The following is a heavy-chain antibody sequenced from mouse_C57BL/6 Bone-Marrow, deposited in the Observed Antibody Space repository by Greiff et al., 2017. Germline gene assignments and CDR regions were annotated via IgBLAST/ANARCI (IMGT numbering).Heavy chain of an antibody. Sequence: VQLQQSGASVKISCKVSGYAFSTYWMNWVKPRPGKGLEWIGQIYPGDGDTNYNGKFKGKATLTADKSSSTAYMQVSTLASEGSAFYCCARDWDYLDYWGQGTTLTVSS. V-gene: IGHV1-80*01. CDR2: IYPGDGDT. CDR3: ARDWDYLDY. D-gene: IGHD4-1*01. CDR1: GYAFSTYW. J-gene: IGHJ2*01.